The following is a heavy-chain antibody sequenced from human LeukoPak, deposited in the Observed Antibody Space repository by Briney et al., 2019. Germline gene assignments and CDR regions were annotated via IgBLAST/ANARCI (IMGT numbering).Heavy chain of an antibody. CDR2: IYYSGST. Sequence: PSETLSLTCTVSGGSISSYYWSWIRQPPGKGLEWIGYIYYSGSTNYNPSLKSRVTISVDTSKNQFSLRRSSVTAADTAVYYCARDCSGTCSDAFDIWGQGTMVTVSS. J-gene: IGHJ3*02. CDR1: GGSISSYY. D-gene: IGHD2-15*01. CDR3: ARDCSGTCSDAFDI. V-gene: IGHV4-59*01.